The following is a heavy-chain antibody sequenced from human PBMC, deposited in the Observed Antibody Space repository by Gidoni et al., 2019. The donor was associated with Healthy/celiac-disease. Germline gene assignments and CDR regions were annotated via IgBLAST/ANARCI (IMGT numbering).Heavy chain of an antibody. V-gene: IGHV4-34*01. CDR3: ARGRGLVRGPYYFDY. CDR2: INHSGST. Sequence: QVQLQQWGAGLLKPSETLSLTCAVYGGSFSGYYWSWIRQPPGKGLEWIGEINHSGSTNYNPSLKSRVTISVDTSKNQFSLKLSSVTAADTAVYYGARGRGLVRGPYYFDYWGQGTLVTVSS. D-gene: IGHD3-10*01. CDR1: GGSFSGYY. J-gene: IGHJ4*02.